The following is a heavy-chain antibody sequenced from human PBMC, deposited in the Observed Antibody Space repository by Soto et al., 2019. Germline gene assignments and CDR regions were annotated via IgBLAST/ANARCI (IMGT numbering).Heavy chain of an antibody. CDR3: AKDRHDFWSGADI. D-gene: IGHD3-3*01. V-gene: IGHV3-9*01. J-gene: IGHJ3*02. Sequence: EVQLVESGGGLVQPGRSLRLSCAAFGFTFDDYAIHWVRQAPGKGLEWVSGISWNRGSVGYADSVKGRFTIFRDNAKNSLYLQMNSLRAEDTDLYYCAKDRHDFWSGADIWGQGTMVTVSS. CDR2: ISWNRGSV. CDR1: GFTFDDYA.